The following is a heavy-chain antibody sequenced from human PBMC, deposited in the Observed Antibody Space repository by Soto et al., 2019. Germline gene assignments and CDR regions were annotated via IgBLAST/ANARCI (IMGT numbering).Heavy chain of an antibody. CDR1: GGSFSGYY. CDR2: INHRGST. V-gene: IGHV4-34*01. Sequence: QVQLQQWGAGLLKPSETLSLTCAVYGGSFSGYYWSWIRQPPGRGLEWIGEINHRGSTNYEPSLKSRVTMSVDTSKNQFSLSLSSVTAADTAVYYCARRQYDFSRDFYTCPYFYAIDVWGQGTTVTVSS. D-gene: IGHD3-3*01. J-gene: IGHJ6*02. CDR3: ARRQYDFSRDFYTCPYFYAIDV.